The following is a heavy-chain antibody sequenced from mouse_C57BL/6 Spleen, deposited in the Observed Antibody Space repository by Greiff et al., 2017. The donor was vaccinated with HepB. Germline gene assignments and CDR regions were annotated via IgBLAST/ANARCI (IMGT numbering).Heavy chain of an antibody. CDR2: IYPGDGDT. J-gene: IGHJ2*01. Sequence: VQLQQSGPELVKPGASVKISCKASGYAFSSSWMNWVKQRPGKGLEWIGRIYPGDGDTNYNGKFKGKATLTADKSSSTAYMQLSSLTSEDSAVYFCARGDYYYGSSYPTCLFDYWGQGTTLTVSS. D-gene: IGHD1-1*01. CDR1: GYAFSSSW. CDR3: ARGDYYYGSSYPTCLFDY. V-gene: IGHV1-82*01.